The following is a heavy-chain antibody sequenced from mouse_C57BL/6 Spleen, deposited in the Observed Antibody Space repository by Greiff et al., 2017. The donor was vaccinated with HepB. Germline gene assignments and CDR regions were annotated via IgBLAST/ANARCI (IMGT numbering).Heavy chain of an antibody. CDR3: ARPPITTVVPYWYFDV. V-gene: IGHV5-17*01. D-gene: IGHD1-1*01. Sequence: EVKLVESGGGLVKPGGSLKLSCAASGFTFSDYGMHWVRQAPEKGLEWVAYISSGSSTIYYADTVKGRFTISRDNAKNTLFLQMTSLRSEDTAMYYCARPPITTVVPYWYFDVWGTGTTVTVSS. J-gene: IGHJ1*03. CDR1: GFTFSDYG. CDR2: ISSGSSTI.